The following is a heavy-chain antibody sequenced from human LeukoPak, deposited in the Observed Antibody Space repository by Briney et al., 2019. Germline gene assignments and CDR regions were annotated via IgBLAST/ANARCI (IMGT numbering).Heavy chain of an antibody. CDR1: GFTFSSYA. J-gene: IGHJ4*02. CDR3: ARDGRVGVTNGFDY. D-gene: IGHD1-26*01. CDR2: ISYDGSNK. Sequence: GGSLRLSCAASGFTFSSYAMHWVRQAPGKGLEWVAVISYDGSNKYYADSVKGRFTISRDNSKNTLYLQMNSLRAEDTAVYYCARDGRVGVTNGFDYWGQGTLVTVSS. V-gene: IGHV3-30*04.